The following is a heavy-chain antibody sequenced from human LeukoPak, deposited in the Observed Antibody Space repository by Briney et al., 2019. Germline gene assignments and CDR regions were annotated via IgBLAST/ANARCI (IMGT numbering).Heavy chain of an antibody. CDR3: ARDSPSVGDVDY. J-gene: IGHJ4*02. V-gene: IGHV3-11*04. D-gene: IGHD1-26*01. Sequence: GGSLRLSCAASGFTFSDYYMNWIRQAPGKGQEWVSHISSSGSTIYYADSVKGRFTISRDNAKNSLYLQMNSLIVEDTAVYYCARDSPSVGDVDYWGQGILVTVSS. CDR1: GFTFSDYY. CDR2: ISSSGSTI.